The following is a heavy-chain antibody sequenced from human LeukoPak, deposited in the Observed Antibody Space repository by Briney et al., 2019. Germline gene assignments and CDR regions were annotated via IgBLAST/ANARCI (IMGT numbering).Heavy chain of an antibody. V-gene: IGHV4-39*01. CDR1: GGSISSSGYY. Sequence: SETLSLTCTVSGGSISSSGYYWGWLRQPPGKGLEWIGTIYYSASTYYNPSLKSRVTISLGTSKNQFSLKLSSVTAADTAVYYCAASDRSGYPFDYWGQGTLVTVSS. CDR2: IYYSAST. CDR3: AASDRSGYPFDY. J-gene: IGHJ4*02. D-gene: IGHD3-22*01.